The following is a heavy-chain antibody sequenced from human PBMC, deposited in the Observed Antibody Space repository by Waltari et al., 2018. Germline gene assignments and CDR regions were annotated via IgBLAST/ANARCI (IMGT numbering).Heavy chain of an antibody. J-gene: IGHJ4*02. D-gene: IGHD3-10*01. Sequence: QVQLQESGPGLVKPSETLSLTCTVSGGSISSYYWSWIRQPPGKGLEWIGYIYYSGSTNYNPSLKSRVTISVDTSKNQFSLKLSSVTAADTAVYYCARGRYYYGSGSYYNFFDYWGQGTLVTVSS. CDR1: GGSISSYY. V-gene: IGHV4-59*01. CDR3: ARGRYYYGSGSYYNFFDY. CDR2: IYYSGST.